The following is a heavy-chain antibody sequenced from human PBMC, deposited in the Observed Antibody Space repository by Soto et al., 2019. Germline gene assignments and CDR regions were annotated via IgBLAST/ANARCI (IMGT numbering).Heavy chain of an antibody. Sequence: GGSLRLSCAASGFTFSSYGMHWVRQAPGKGLEWVAVIWYDGSNKYYADSVKGRFTISRDNSKNTLYLQMNSLRAEDTAVYYCAREDSSGWSGALDYWGQGTLVTVSS. J-gene: IGHJ4*02. D-gene: IGHD6-19*01. CDR3: AREDSSGWSGALDY. V-gene: IGHV3-33*01. CDR2: IWYDGSNK. CDR1: GFTFSSYG.